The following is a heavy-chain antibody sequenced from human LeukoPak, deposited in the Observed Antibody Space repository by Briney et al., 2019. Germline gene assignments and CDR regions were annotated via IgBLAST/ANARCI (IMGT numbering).Heavy chain of an antibody. D-gene: IGHD6-19*01. Sequence: SETLSLTCTVSGSGGSISNYYWIWIRQPPGKGLEWIGYIYYSGNTNHNPSLKSRVTMSVDTSKNQLSLKLSSVTAADTAVYYCARDLRSSGWYVFDHWGQGALVTVSS. V-gene: IGHV4-59*01. CDR3: ARDLRSSGWYVFDH. J-gene: IGHJ4*02. CDR2: IYYSGNT. CDR1: GSGGSISNYY.